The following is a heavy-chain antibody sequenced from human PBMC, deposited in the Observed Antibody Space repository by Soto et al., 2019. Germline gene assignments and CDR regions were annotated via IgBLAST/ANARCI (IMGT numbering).Heavy chain of an antibody. CDR2: IYYSGST. J-gene: IGHJ4*02. CDR1: CGSISSYY. CDR3: ARGRVSGGSSYFDY. Sequence: SETLSLTCTFSCGSISSYYWSWIRQPPGMGLEWIGYIYYSGSTNYNPSLKSRVTISVDTSKNRFSLKLRSVTAADMAVYYCARGRVSGGSSYFDYWGQGTLVTVSS. D-gene: IGHD2-15*01. V-gene: IGHV4-59*01.